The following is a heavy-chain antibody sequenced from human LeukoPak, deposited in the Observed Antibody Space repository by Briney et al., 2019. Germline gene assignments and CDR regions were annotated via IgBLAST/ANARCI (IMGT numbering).Heavy chain of an antibody. CDR2: IIPIFGTA. J-gene: IGHJ4*02. Sequence: SVKVSCEASGGTFSSYAISWVRQAPGQGLEWMGGIIPIFGTANYAQKFQGRVTITTDESTSTAYMELSSLRSEDTAVYYCARGFLAFGAAAGTIGVWGQGTLVSVSS. CDR1: GGTFSSYA. D-gene: IGHD6-13*01. V-gene: IGHV1-69*05. CDR3: ARGFLAFGAAAGTIGV.